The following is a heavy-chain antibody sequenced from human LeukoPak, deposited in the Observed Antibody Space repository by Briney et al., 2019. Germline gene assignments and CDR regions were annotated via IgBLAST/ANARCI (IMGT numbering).Heavy chain of an antibody. V-gene: IGHV4-61*02. D-gene: IGHD3-3*01. CDR2: IYTSGST. CDR1: GGSISSGSYY. J-gene: IGHJ4*02. Sequence: SETLSLTCTVSGGSISSGSYYWSWIRQPAGKGLEWIGRIYTSGSTNYNPSLKSRVTISVDTSKNQFSLKLSSVTAADTAVYYCARGPAAFGVVYYFDYWGQGTLVTVSS. CDR3: ARGPAAFGVVYYFDY.